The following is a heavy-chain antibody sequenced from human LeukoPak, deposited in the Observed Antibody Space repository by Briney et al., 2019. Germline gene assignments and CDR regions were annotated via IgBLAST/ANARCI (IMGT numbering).Heavy chain of an antibody. CDR2: IRSDGSNK. D-gene: IGHD4-11*01. CDR3: ATTVTPTPYYYYYMDV. CDR1: RFTFSSYE. J-gene: IGHJ6*03. V-gene: IGHV3-30*02. Sequence: GGSLRLSCAASRFTFSSYEMHWVRQAPGKGLEWVAFIRSDGSNKYYADSVKGRFTISRDNSKNTLYLHMISLRGEDTAVYYCATTVTPTPYYYYYMDVWGKGTTVTVSS.